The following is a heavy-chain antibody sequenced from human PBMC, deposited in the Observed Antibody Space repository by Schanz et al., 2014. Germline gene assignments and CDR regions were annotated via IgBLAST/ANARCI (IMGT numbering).Heavy chain of an antibody. Sequence: DVQLVESGGGLLQPGGSLSLSCAASGFTVSSNYMSWVRQAPGKGLEWVSVIYSGGSTYYADSVKGRFTISRDNSKNTLYLQMNSLRAEDTAVYYCARDLLGKSGNSSAFDIWGQGTMVTVSS. CDR1: GFTVSSNY. CDR2: IYSGGST. D-gene: IGHD1-26*01. CDR3: ARDLLGKSGNSSAFDI. J-gene: IGHJ3*02. V-gene: IGHV3-53*01.